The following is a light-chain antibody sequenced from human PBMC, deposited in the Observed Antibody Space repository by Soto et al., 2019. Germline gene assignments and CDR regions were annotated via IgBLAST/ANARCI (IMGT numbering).Light chain of an antibody. V-gene: IGKV3-11*01. Sequence: EIVLTQSPATLSLSPGERATLSCRASQSVSSYLAWYQQKPGQAPRLLIYDASNRATGIPARFSGSGSGTDFPPTISSLEPEDFAVDYCQQHSNWPLFTCGPGTKVDIK. CDR2: DAS. J-gene: IGKJ3*01. CDR3: QQHSNWPLFT. CDR1: QSVSSY.